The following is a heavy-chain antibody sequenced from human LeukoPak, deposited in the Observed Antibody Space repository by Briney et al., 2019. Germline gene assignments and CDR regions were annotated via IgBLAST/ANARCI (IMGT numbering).Heavy chain of an antibody. Sequence: PGGSLRLSCVASGFTFSSYAMSWVRQAPGKGLEWGSNISGSGRGGNTYYADSVKGRFTISRDNSKYALYLQMISLRAEDTAVYYCAKSGLNRFDYWGQGTLVTVSS. J-gene: IGHJ4*02. CDR3: AKSGLNRFDY. CDR2: ISGSGRGGNT. V-gene: IGHV3-23*01. D-gene: IGHD2-15*01. CDR1: GFTFSSYA.